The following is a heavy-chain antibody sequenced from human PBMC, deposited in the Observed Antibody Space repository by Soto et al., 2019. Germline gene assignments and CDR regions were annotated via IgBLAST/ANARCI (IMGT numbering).Heavy chain of an antibody. J-gene: IGHJ4*02. V-gene: IGHV1-3*01. D-gene: IGHD6-13*01. CDR1: GYTFTSYA. CDR3: ARGRFVQQVDY. CDR2: INAGNGNT. Sequence: QVQLVQSGAEVKKPGASVKVSCKASGYTFTSYAMHWVRQAPGQRLEWMGWINAGNGNTKYSQKFQGRVTITRDTSASTAYMELSSRRSEDTAVYYCARGRFVQQVDYWGQGTLVTVSS.